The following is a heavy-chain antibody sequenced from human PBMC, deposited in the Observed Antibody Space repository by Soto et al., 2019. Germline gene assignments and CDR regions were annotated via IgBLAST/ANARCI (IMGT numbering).Heavy chain of an antibody. V-gene: IGHV3-30-3*01. J-gene: IGHJ4*02. CDR2: ISYDGSNK. CDR3: ARAGGSYFWGGFDY. CDR1: GFTFSSYA. D-gene: IGHD1-26*01. Sequence: QVQLVESGGGVVQPGRSLRLSCAASGFTFSSYAMHWVRQAPGKGLEWVAVISYDGSNKYYADSVKGRFTISRDNSKNTLYLQMNSLRAEDTAVYYCARAGGSYFWGGFDYWGQGTLVTVSS.